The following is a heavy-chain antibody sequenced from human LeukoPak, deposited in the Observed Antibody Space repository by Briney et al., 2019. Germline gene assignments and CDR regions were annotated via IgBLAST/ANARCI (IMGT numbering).Heavy chain of an antibody. V-gene: IGHV3-33*01. J-gene: IGHJ3*02. CDR2: IWYDGSNK. Sequence: GGSLRLSCAASGFTFSRYGMRWVRQAPGKGLEWVAVIWYDGSNKYYADSVKGRFTIARDNSKNTLYLKMTSLRAEDTAFYYCAREEPFRYYYDRSGYYSSGAFDIWGQGTMVTVSS. CDR1: GFTFSRYG. CDR3: AREEPFRYYYDRSGYYSSGAFDI. D-gene: IGHD3-22*01.